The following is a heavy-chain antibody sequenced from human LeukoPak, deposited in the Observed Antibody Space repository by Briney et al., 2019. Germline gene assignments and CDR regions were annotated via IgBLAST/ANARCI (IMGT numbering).Heavy chain of an antibody. CDR2: IYPSGNI. D-gene: IGHD5-24*01. J-gene: IGHJ4*02. CDR1: GFTFSAYR. CDR3: ARTFVSGDGYKVGYFDY. V-gene: IGHV3-53*01. Sequence: GGSLRLSCAASGFTFSAYRMNWVRQAPGKGLEWVSLIYPSGNIYYADSVKGRFTISRDNSKNTLFLQMNSLRAEDTAIYYCARTFVSGDGYKVGYFDYWGQGTLVTVSS.